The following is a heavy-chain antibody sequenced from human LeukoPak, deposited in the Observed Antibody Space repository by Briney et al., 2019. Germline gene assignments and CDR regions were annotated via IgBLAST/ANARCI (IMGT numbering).Heavy chain of an antibody. CDR3: ARSIYSDSSAYYPFGY. V-gene: IGHV3-53*01. CDR2: IYANGNT. D-gene: IGHD3-22*01. Sequence: GGSLRLSCAVSGFTVSGNYITWVRQAPGKGLEWVSVIYANGNTYYADSMQGRLTISRDKSKNTVFLQMNSLRAEDTAMYYCARSIYSDSSAYYPFGYWGQGTLVTVSS. CDR1: GFTVSGNY. J-gene: IGHJ4*02.